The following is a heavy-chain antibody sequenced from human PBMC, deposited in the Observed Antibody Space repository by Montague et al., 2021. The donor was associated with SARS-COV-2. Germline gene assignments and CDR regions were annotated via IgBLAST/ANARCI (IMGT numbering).Heavy chain of an antibody. V-gene: IGHV3-7*04. CDR2: IKEDGSEK. CDR3: ARGLRIAAAGTGSGYYYGMDV. Sequence: SLRLSCAASGFTFSSYWMSRVRQAPGKGLEWVASIKEDGSEKDYVESVKGRFTISRDNAKNSLHLQMNSLRADDTAVYYCARGLRIAAAGTGSGYYYGMDVWGQGTTVTVSS. D-gene: IGHD6-13*01. CDR1: GFTFSSYW. J-gene: IGHJ6*02.